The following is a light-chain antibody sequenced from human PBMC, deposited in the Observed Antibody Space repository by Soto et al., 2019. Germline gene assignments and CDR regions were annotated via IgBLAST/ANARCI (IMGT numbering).Light chain of an antibody. CDR1: QSVSSRY. J-gene: IGKJ5*01. V-gene: IGKV3-11*01. Sequence: SPATPSVSPGERAPISRRAIQSVSSRYLAWYQQRPGQAPRLLIYDASNRAIGIPARFSGSGSGTDFTLTISSLEPEDFAVYYGQQRSNWPSVTFGQGTRLEIK. CDR3: QQRSNWPSVT. CDR2: DAS.